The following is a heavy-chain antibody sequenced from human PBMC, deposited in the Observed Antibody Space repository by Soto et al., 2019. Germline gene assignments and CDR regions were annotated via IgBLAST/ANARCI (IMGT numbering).Heavy chain of an antibody. J-gene: IGHJ4*02. D-gene: IGHD6-19*01. CDR1: RYSFSTYG. V-gene: IGHV1-3*01. Sequence: ASVKVSCKASRYSFSTYGIHWVRQAPGQSFEWLGWINAGNGNTKYSQKFQGRVTITRDTSANTAYMELSSLRSEDTAVYYCARDGAVGCNINFDYCGQRTLVTVCS. CDR2: INAGNGNT. CDR3: ARDGAVGCNINFDY.